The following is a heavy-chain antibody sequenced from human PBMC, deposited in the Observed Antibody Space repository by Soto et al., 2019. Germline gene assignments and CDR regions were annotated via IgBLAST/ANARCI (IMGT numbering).Heavy chain of an antibody. Sequence: EVQLLESGGGLVQAGGYLRLSCAGSGFTFSSYVINWVRQAPGKGLEWVSSISGSGGRAFYGDAMRGRVTISRDNSQNTLHLLMINLRVEDTAIYYCAKDRGDFVGELADERPKRRFRGRLNNALDVWGPGTTVTVSS. CDR2: ISGSGGRA. CDR3: AKDRGDFVGELADERPKRRFRGRLNNALDV. V-gene: IGHV3-23*01. J-gene: IGHJ6*02. D-gene: IGHD3-16*01. CDR1: GFTFSSYV.